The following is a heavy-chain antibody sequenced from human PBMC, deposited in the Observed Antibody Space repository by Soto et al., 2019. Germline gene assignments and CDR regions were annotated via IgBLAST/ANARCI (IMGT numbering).Heavy chain of an antibody. J-gene: IGHJ4*02. Sequence: PGGSLRLSCAASGFPFSTYPMIWVRQAPGKGLEWVSGVGGSGEYTYYADSVKGRFTISRDNSKNTVYLQISSLRAEDTAVYYCAKVLTGYYYYFEYWGQGTLVTVSS. D-gene: IGHD3-9*01. V-gene: IGHV3-23*01. CDR1: GFPFSTYP. CDR2: VGGSGEYT. CDR3: AKVLTGYYYYFEY.